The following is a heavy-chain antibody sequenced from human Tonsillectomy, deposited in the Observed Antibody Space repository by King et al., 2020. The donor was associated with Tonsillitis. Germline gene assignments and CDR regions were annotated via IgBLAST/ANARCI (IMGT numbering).Heavy chain of an antibody. J-gene: IGHJ4*02. V-gene: IGHV3-33*08. CDR3: ARFAGLYYDDSGAYFDY. Sequence: VQLVESGGGVVQPGRSLRLSCAGSGFIFSSYGMHWVRQAPGKGLEGVAVIWFDGTNKYYADSVKGRFTISRDNSQKTLYLQMNSLRAEDTAVYYCARFAGLYYDDSGAYFDYWGQGTLVTVSS. CDR2: IWFDGTNK. CDR1: GFIFSSYG. D-gene: IGHD3-22*01.